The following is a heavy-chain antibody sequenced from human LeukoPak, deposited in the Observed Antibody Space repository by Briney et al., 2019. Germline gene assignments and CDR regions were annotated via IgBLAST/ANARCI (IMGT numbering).Heavy chain of an antibody. V-gene: IGHV3-74*01. CDR3: ARWEVVLDAFDI. D-gene: IGHD1-26*01. Sequence: GGSLRLSCAASGFTFSSYWMHWVRQAPGKGLVWVSRINSDGSSTSYADSVKGRFTISRDNAKNTLYLQMNSLRAEDTAVYYCARWEVVLDAFDIWGQGTMVTVSS. CDR1: GFTFSSYW. CDR2: INSDGSST. J-gene: IGHJ3*02.